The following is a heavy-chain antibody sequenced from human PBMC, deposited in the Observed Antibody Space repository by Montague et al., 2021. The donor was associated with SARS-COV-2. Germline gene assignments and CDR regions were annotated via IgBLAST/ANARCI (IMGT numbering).Heavy chain of an antibody. Sequence: PALVKPTQTLTLTCTFSGFSLSTSGPCVSWIRQPPGKALEWLALIDWDDDKYYSTSLKTRLTISKDTSKNQVVLTMTNMDPVDTATYYCARTYYDILPNLYYFDYWGQGTLVTVSS. D-gene: IGHD3-9*01. J-gene: IGHJ4*02. V-gene: IGHV2-70*01. CDR3: ARTYYDILPNLYYFDY. CDR1: GFSLSTSGPC. CDR2: IDWDDDK.